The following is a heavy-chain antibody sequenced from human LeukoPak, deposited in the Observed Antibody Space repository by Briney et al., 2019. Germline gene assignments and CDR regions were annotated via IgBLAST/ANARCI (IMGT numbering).Heavy chain of an antibody. D-gene: IGHD3-10*01. CDR2: INHSGST. CDR3: ARARRLWFGELLS. Sequence: SGTLSLTCAVYGGSFSGYYWSWIRQPPGKGLEWIGEINHSGSTNYNPSLKSRVTISVDTSKNQFSLKLSSVTAADTAVYYCARARRLWFGELLSWGQGTLVTVSS. J-gene: IGHJ5*02. CDR1: GGSFSGYY. V-gene: IGHV4-34*01.